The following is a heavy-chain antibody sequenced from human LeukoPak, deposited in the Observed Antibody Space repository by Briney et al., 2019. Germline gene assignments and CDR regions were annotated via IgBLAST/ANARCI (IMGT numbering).Heavy chain of an antibody. V-gene: IGHV3-48*01. CDR3: ARDYVYAFDY. J-gene: IGHJ4*02. Sequence: GGSLRLSCTASGCSFSSYSINWVRQAPGKGLEWVSCISGDGNAKHYTDSVKGRFTISRDNAKNALYLQMNSLRAEATAVYFCARDYVYAFDYWGQGTLVTVSS. D-gene: IGHD2/OR15-2a*01. CDR2: ISGDGNAK. CDR1: GCSFSSYS.